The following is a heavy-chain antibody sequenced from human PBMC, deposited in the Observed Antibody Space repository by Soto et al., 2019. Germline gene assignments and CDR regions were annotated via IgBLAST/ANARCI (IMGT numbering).Heavy chain of an antibody. Sequence: PRLACAASVFTFSSYGMQWVRQAPGKGLEGVAVIWYDGINKYYADSVKGRFTISRDNSKNTLYLQMNSLRAEDTAVYYCRVSGGDDFDIWGQGTMVTVSS. CDR1: VFTFSSYG. CDR3: RVSGGDDFDI. J-gene: IGHJ3*02. D-gene: IGHD2-21*01. CDR2: IWYDGINK. V-gene: IGHV3-33*01.